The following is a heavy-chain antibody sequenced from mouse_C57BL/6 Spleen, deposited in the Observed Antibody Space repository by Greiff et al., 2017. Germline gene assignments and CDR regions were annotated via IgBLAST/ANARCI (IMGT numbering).Heavy chain of an antibody. CDR2: INYDGSST. V-gene: IGHV5-16*01. D-gene: IGHD3-2*02. Sequence: EVQLVESEGGLVQPGSSMKLSCTASGFTFSDYYMAWVRQVPEKGLEWVANINYDGSSTYYLDSLKSRFIISRDNAKNILYLQMSSLKSEDTATYYCARATAQAPSYYFDYWGQGTTLTVSS. CDR3: ARATAQAPSYYFDY. CDR1: GFTFSDYY. J-gene: IGHJ2*01.